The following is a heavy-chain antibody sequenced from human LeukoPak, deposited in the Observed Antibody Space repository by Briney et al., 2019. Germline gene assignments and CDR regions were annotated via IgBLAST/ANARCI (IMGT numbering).Heavy chain of an antibody. D-gene: IGHD3-9*01. V-gene: IGHV4-4*02. Sequence: SETLSLTCAVSGGSISSSNWWSWVRQPPGKGLEWIGEIYHSGSTNYNPSLKSRVTISVDKSKNQFSLKLSSVTAADTAVYYCARVGSDYYDILTGYYTGLYYFDYWGQGTLVTVSS. CDR1: GGSISSSNW. CDR3: ARVGSDYYDILTGYYTGLYYFDY. CDR2: IYHSGST. J-gene: IGHJ4*02.